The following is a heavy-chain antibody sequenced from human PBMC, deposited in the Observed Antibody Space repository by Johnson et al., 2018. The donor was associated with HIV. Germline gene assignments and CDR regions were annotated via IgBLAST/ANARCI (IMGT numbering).Heavy chain of an antibody. CDR3: AKERRAPRAFDI. CDR1: GFTFSSYG. CDR2: IWYDGSNK. J-gene: IGHJ3*02. Sequence: QEQLVESGGGVVQPGGSLRLSCAASGFTFSSYGMHWVRQAPGKGLEWVAVIWYDGSNKYYADSVKGRFTISRDNSKNTLYLQMNSLTPEDTGVYYCAKERRAPRAFDIWGQGTMVTVSS. V-gene: IGHV3-30*02.